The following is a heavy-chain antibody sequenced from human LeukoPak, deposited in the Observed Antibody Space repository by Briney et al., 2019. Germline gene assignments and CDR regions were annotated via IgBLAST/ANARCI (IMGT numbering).Heavy chain of an antibody. CDR3: ARYSTLETRNAFDL. CDR2: ISGSGGST. Sequence: GGSLTLSCTASGFPFSGYAMAWVRQAPGKGLEWVSTISGSGGSTNHADSVKGRFTMSRDNSKNTLYLQMNGLRAEGTAVYFCARYSTLETRNAFDLWGRGTMVTVSS. V-gene: IGHV3-23*01. CDR1: GFPFSGYA. J-gene: IGHJ3*01. D-gene: IGHD4-23*01.